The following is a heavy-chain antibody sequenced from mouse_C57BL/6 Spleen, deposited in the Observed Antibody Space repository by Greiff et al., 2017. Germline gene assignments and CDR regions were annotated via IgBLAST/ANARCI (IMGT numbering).Heavy chain of an antibody. CDR3: ARVPYGGNWYFDV. J-gene: IGHJ1*03. D-gene: IGHD1-1*01. CDR2: INPNNGGN. CDR1: GYTFTDYN. Sequence: EVQLQESGPELVKPGASVKIPCKASGYTFTDYNMDWVKQSHGKSLEWIGDINPNNGGNIYNQKFKGKATLTVDKSSSTAYMELRSLTSEDTAVYYCARVPYGGNWYFDVWGTGTTVTVSS. V-gene: IGHV1-18*01.